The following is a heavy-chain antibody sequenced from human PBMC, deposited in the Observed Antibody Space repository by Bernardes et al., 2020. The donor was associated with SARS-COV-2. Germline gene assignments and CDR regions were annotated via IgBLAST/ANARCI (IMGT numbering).Heavy chain of an antibody. D-gene: IGHD5-18*01. CDR3: ARGRVLGVGYSYGLVRIGAFDI. Sequence: SETLSLTCAVYGGSFSGYYWSWIRQPPGKGLEWIGEINHSGSTNYNPSLKSRVTISVDTSKNQFSLKLSSVTAADTAVYYCARGRVLGVGYSYGLVRIGAFDIWGQGTMVTVSS. CDR1: GGSFSGYY. CDR2: INHSGST. V-gene: IGHV4-34*01. J-gene: IGHJ3*02.